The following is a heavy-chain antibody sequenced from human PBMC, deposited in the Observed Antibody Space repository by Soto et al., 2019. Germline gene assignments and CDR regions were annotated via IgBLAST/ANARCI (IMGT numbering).Heavy chain of an antibody. Sequence: ASVKVSCKASGYTFTSYGISWVRQAPGQGLEWMGWISAYNGNTNYAQKLQGRVTMTTDTSTSTAYMELRSLRSDDTAVYYCARAYYYDSSGYYFDYWGQGTLVTVSS. CDR3: ARAYYYDSSGYYFDY. J-gene: IGHJ4*02. CDR1: GYTFTSYG. D-gene: IGHD3-22*01. V-gene: IGHV1-18*01. CDR2: ISAYNGNT.